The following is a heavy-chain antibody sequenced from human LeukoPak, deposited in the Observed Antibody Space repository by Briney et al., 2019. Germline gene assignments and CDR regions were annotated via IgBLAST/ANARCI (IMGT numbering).Heavy chain of an antibody. D-gene: IGHD6-19*01. J-gene: IGHJ5*02. CDR2: VNPDHGST. Sequence: GASVKVSCKTSGYTFTGYYVNWVRQAPGQGLEWMGWVNPDHGSTHFSQKFQGRVTMTRDMSTSTVYMELSSLRSEDTAVYYCARDRRSSGWYNGLRWFDPWGQATLVAVSS. CDR3: ARDRRSSGWYNGLRWFDP. V-gene: IGHV1-2*02. CDR1: GYTFTGYY.